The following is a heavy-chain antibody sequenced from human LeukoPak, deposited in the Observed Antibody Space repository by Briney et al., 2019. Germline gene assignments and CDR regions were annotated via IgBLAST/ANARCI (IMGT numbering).Heavy chain of an antibody. V-gene: IGHV4-30-4*08. D-gene: IGHD5-18*01. CDR3: ARRGYSYGYYYFDY. Sequence: SETLSLTCTVSGGSISSGGYYWSWIRQPPGKGLEWIGYIYYSGSTYYNPSLKSRVTISVDTSKNQFSLKLSSVTAADTAVYYCARRGYSYGYYYFDYWGQGTLVTVSS. CDR2: IYYSGST. CDR1: GGSISSGGYY. J-gene: IGHJ4*02.